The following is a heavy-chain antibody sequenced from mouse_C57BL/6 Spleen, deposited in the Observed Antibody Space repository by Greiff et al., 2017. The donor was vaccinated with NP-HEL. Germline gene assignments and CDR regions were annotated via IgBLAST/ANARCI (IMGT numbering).Heavy chain of an antibody. D-gene: IGHD2-3*01. CDR3: ARGGGYSFAY. Sequence: VKLVESGAELVKPGASVKISCKASGYAFSSYWMNWVKQRPGKGLEWIGQIYPGDGDTNYNGKFKGQATLTADKTSSTAYMQLSSLTSEDSAVYFCARGGGYSFAYWGQGTLVTVSA. J-gene: IGHJ3*01. CDR1: GYAFSSYW. V-gene: IGHV1-80*01. CDR2: IYPGDGDT.